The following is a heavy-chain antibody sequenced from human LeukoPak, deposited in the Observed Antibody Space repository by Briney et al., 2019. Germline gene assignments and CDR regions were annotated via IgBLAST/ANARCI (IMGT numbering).Heavy chain of an antibody. Sequence: GGSLRLSCAASGFTFSSYSMNWVRRAPGKGLEWVSSISSSSSYIYYADSVKGRFTISRDNAKNSLYLQMNSLRAEDTAVYYCARGTGGYVWGSYRYMDYWGQGTLVTVSS. CDR3: ARGTGGYVWGSYRYMDY. V-gene: IGHV3-21*01. CDR2: ISSSSSYI. D-gene: IGHD3-16*02. CDR1: GFTFSSYS. J-gene: IGHJ4*02.